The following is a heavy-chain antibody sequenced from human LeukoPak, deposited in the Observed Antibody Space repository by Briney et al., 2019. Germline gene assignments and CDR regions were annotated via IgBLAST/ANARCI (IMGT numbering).Heavy chain of an antibody. CDR2: IRYDGSNK. CDR1: GFIFRNYD. J-gene: IGHJ4*02. Sequence: GGSLRLSCVASGFIFRNYDMNWVRQAPGKGLEWVAFIRYDGSNKYYADSVKGRFTISRDNSKNTLYLQMNSLRAEDTAVYYCAKEGAYYYDSRHFDYWGQGTLVTVSS. CDR3: AKEGAYYYDSRHFDY. V-gene: IGHV3-30*02. D-gene: IGHD3-22*01.